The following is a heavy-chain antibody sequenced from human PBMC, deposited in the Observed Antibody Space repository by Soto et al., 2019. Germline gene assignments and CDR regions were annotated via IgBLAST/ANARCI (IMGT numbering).Heavy chain of an antibody. CDR3: AKTVFVQTAMVGTFDV. CDR2: VSDSGGST. CDR1: GFTFSSFA. D-gene: IGHD2-2*01. V-gene: IGHV3-23*01. Sequence: FLRLSCAASGFTFSSFAMTWVRQAPGKGLEWVSTVSDSGGSTYYADSVKGRFTISGDNYKNTVFLQMNSLRAEDTAVYYCAKTVFVQTAMVGTFDVWGQGTMVTVSS. J-gene: IGHJ3*01.